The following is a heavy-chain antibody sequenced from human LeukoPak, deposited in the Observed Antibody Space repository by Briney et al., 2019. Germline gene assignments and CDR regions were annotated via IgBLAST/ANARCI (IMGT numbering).Heavy chain of an antibody. CDR2: INHSGST. J-gene: IGHJ6*03. D-gene: IGHD3-3*01. CDR1: GGSFSGYY. CDR3: ARGAPAKYYDFWSGYYSPTHYYYYYYMDV. V-gene: IGHV4-34*01. Sequence: SETLSLTCAVYGGSFSGYYWSWIRQPPGKGLEWIGEINHSGSTNYNPSLKSRVTISVDTSKNQFSLQLNSVTPEDTAVYYCARGAPAKYYDFWSGYYSPTHYYYYYYMDVWGKGTTVTVSS.